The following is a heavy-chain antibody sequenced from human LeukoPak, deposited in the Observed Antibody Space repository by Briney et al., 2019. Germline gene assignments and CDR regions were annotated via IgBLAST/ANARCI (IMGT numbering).Heavy chain of an antibody. Sequence: SETLSLTCAVYGGSFSGYYWSWIRQPPGKGLEWIGEINHSGSTNYNPSLKSRVTISVHTSKNQFSLKLSSVTAADTAVYYCARPVVVPAARRGAFDIWGQGTMVTVSS. D-gene: IGHD2-2*01. V-gene: IGHV4-34*01. CDR1: GGSFSGYY. CDR2: INHSGST. J-gene: IGHJ3*02. CDR3: ARPVVVPAARRGAFDI.